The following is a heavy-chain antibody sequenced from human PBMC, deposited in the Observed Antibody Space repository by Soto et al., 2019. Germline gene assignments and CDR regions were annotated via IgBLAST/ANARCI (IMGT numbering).Heavy chain of an antibody. V-gene: IGHV1-69*13. CDR1: GDTDTNYV. D-gene: IGHD3-16*02. CDR2: IFPKFGTT. CDR3: EAEMTFGKLSVV. Sequence: SVKVSCKASGDTDTNYVISWVRQAPGQGLEWMGGIFPKFGTTYSAQKLQDRLTITADESTSTAYMQLSSLRLDDTAVYYCEAEMTFGKLSVVWGQGTTVTVSS. J-gene: IGHJ6*02.